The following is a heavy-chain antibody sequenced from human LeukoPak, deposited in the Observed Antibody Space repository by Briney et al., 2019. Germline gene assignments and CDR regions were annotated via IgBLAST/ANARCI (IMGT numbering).Heavy chain of an antibody. CDR1: GFTFSSYA. D-gene: IGHD3-10*01. J-gene: IGHJ4*02. CDR2: ISWNSGSI. CDR3: ARSLWFGELLYDY. V-gene: IGHV3-9*03. Sequence: GGSLRLSCAASGFTFSSYAMSWVRQAPGKGLEWVSGISWNSGSIGYADSVKGRFTISRDNAKNSLYLQMNSLRAEDMALYYCARSLWFGELLYDYWGQGTLVTVSS.